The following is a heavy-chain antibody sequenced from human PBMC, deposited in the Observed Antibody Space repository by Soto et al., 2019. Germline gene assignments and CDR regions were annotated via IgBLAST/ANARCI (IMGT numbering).Heavy chain of an antibody. CDR1: GGSISSYY. D-gene: IGHD3-3*01. CDR2: IYYSGST. Sequence: SETLSLTCTVSGGSISSYYWSWIRQPPGKGLEWIGYIYYSGSTNYNPSLKSRVTISVDTSKNQFSLKLSSVTAADTAVYYCARSNAGGFLEWLPLDYWGQGTLVTVSS. V-gene: IGHV4-59*08. J-gene: IGHJ4*02. CDR3: ARSNAGGFLEWLPLDY.